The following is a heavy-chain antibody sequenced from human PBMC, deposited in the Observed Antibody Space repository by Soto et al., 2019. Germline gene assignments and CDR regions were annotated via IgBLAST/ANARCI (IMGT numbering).Heavy chain of an antibody. Sequence: GGSLRLSCAASGFTFDDYGMSWVRQAPGKGLEWVSGINWNGGSTGYADSVKGRFTISRDNAKNSLYLQMNSLRAEDTALYHCARDLASLEQWLVPDYYYMDVWGKGTTVTVSS. V-gene: IGHV3-20*01. J-gene: IGHJ6*03. CDR1: GFTFDDYG. D-gene: IGHD6-19*01. CDR2: INWNGGST. CDR3: ARDLASLEQWLVPDYYYMDV.